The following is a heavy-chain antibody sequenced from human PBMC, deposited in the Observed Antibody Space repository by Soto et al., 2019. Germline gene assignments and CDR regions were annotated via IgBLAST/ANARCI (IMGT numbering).Heavy chain of an antibody. J-gene: IGHJ6*02. CDR2: IYYSGST. CDR1: GGSISSYY. D-gene: IGHD2-2*03. CDR3: ARDTGYCSSTSCYGQVGYYGMDV. Sequence: PSETLSLTCTVSGGSISSYYWSWIRQPPGKGLEWIGYIYYSGSTNYNPSLKSRVTISVDTSKNQFSLKLSSVTAADTAVYYCARDTGYCSSTSCYGQVGYYGMDVWGQGTTVTVSS. V-gene: IGHV4-59*01.